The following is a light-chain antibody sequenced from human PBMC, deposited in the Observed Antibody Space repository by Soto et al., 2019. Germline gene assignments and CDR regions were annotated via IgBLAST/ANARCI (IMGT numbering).Light chain of an antibody. CDR1: SSDVGGYNS. Sequence: QSVLTQPPSASGSPGQSVSISCTGTSSDVGGYNSVSWYQQHPGKAPRLMIYEVSKRPSGVPDRFSASKSGSTASLTVSGLQSEDEADYYCSSYAGSSVVFGGGTKLTVL. CDR2: EVS. CDR3: SSYAGSSVV. J-gene: IGLJ2*01. V-gene: IGLV2-8*01.